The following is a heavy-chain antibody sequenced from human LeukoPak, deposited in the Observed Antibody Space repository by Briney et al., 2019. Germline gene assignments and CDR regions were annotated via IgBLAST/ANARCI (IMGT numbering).Heavy chain of an antibody. CDR2: MNPNSGNT. V-gene: IGHV1-8*01. CDR1: GYTFTSYD. D-gene: IGHD6-19*01. Sequence: ASVKVSCKASGYTFTSYDINWVRQATGQGLEWMGWMNPNSGNTGYAQKFQGRVTMTRNTSISTAYMELSSLRSEDTAVYYCARGDARSGWFLLGTLQRVDLDYWGQGTLVTVSS. CDR3: ARGDARSGWFLLGTLQRVDLDY. J-gene: IGHJ4*02.